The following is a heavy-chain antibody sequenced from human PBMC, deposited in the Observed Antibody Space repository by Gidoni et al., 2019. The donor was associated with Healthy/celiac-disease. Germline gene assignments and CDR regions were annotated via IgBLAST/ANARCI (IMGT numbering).Heavy chain of an antibody. CDR3: AKNLLRQWLASDAFDI. CDR1: GCTFSSYA. V-gene: IGHV3-23*01. CDR2: ISGSGGST. J-gene: IGHJ3*02. Sequence: EVQLLEYGGGLVQPGGSLRLSWAASGCTFSSYAMSWVRQAPGKGLEWVSAISGSGGSTYYADSVKGRFTISRDNSKNTLYLQMNSLRAEDTAVYYCAKNLLRQWLASDAFDIWGQGTMVTVSS. D-gene: IGHD6-19*01.